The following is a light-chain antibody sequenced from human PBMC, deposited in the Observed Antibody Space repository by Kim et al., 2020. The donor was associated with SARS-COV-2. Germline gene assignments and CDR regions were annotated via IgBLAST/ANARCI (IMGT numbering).Light chain of an antibody. CDR3: LLSYSGARV. V-gene: IGLV7-46*01. CDR2: HTS. Sequence: QAVVTQEPSLIVSPGGTVTLTCGSSTGAVTSGHYPYWFQQNPGQAPRTLIYHTSNKQSWTPARFSGSLVGGKADLTLSGAQPEDEAEYYCLLSYSGARVFGGGTQLTVL. CDR1: TGAVTSGHY. J-gene: IGLJ3*02.